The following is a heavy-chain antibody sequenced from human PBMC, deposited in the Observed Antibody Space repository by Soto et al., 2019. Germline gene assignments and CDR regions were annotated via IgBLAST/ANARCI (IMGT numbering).Heavy chain of an antibody. V-gene: IGHV4-30-4*01. CDR1: GGSISSGDYY. CDR2: IYYSGST. J-gene: IGHJ4*02. D-gene: IGHD3-22*01. Sequence: QVQLQESGPGLVKPSQTLSLTCTVSGGSISSGDYYWSWIRQPPGKGLEWIGYIYYSGSTYYNPSLASRVTISVDTSKNQFSLKLSSVTAAGTAVYYCASRTTYYYDSSGYYPGYYFDYWGQGTLVTVSS. CDR3: ASRTTYYYDSSGYYPGYYFDY.